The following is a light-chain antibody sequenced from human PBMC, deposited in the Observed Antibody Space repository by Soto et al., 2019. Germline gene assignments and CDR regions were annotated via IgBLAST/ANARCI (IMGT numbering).Light chain of an antibody. CDR2: EDN. CDR1: SGSIASNY. Sequence: NFMLTQPHSVSESPGKTVTISCTRSSGSIASNYVQWYQQRPGSSPTTVIYEDNHRPSGVPDRFSGSIDSSSNSASLTISGLKTEDEADYYCQSYDSSNYWVFGGGTKVTVL. J-gene: IGLJ3*02. V-gene: IGLV6-57*01. CDR3: QSYDSSNYWV.